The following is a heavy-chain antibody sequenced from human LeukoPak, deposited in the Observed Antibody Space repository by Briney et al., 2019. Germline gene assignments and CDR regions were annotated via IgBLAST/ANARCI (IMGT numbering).Heavy chain of an antibody. V-gene: IGHV3-9*01. CDR1: VFTFVDYA. J-gene: IGHJ4*02. CDR3: AKHYLGSGSYYIHY. D-gene: IGHD3-10*01. Sequence: ALRLSCAASVFTFVDYAMHGGRQAPGRGGGWGSGISWNSGSIAYAGSVKGRFTIPRENAKKSLYLQMNSLRAEDTALYSCAKHYLGSGSYYIHYWGQGTLVTVSS. CDR2: ISWNSGSI.